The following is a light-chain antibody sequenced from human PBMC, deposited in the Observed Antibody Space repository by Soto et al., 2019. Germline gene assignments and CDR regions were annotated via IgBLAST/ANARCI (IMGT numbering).Light chain of an antibody. CDR1: SSDVGGSNY. Sequence: QSALTQPPSASGSPGQSVTISCTGTSSDVGGSNYVSWYQQHPGKAPKLMIYEVSKRPSGVPDRFAGSKSGNTASLTVSGLQVEDSSDYECCSYAGSNNYYVFGTGTKLTGL. CDR2: EVS. CDR3: CSYAGSNNYYV. J-gene: IGLJ1*01. V-gene: IGLV2-8*01.